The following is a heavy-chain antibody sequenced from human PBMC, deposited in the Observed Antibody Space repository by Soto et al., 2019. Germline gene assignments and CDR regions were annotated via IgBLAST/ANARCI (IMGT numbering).Heavy chain of an antibody. J-gene: IGHJ4*02. CDR1: GFSFSVSP. Sequence: GGSLRLSCAASGFSFSVSPMHWVRQAPGKGPEWVALISYDGTNKFYADSVKGRFTISRDNSKSTLYLQVDSLRPEDAAVYYCARXPKTSGGQHWAFNYFDSWGQGTLVTVSS. CDR2: ISYDGTNK. V-gene: IGHV3-30-3*01. D-gene: IGHD7-27*01. CDR3: ARXPKTSGGQHWAFNYFDS.